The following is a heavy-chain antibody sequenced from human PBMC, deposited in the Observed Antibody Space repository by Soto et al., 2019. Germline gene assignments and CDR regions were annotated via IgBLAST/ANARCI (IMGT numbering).Heavy chain of an antibody. Sequence: EVRLVESGGGLVQPGGSLRLSCAASRFTFSSYWMSWVRQAPGKGLEWVANINPGGSEKFYVDSVKGRFTISRDNAKNSLYLQMNSLRAEDTAVYYCARDKGYLDSWGQGTLVTVSS. CDR3: ARDKGYLDS. CDR1: RFTFSSYW. D-gene: IGHD2-2*01. J-gene: IGHJ4*02. CDR2: INPGGSEK. V-gene: IGHV3-7*01.